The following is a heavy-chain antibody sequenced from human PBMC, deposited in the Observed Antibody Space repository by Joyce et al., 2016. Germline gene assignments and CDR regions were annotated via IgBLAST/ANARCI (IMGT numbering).Heavy chain of an antibody. Sequence: QVPLQESGPGLVRPSGTLSLTCAVSGGSITSFNLWSWVRQRPGKGLEWIGEIHQRGSTNYNPTLTSRVTISLDKSKNQFSLNLNSVTAADTAVYYSARVEGYSGYGFDVFDIWGRGTMVTVSS. CDR1: GGSITSFNL. V-gene: IGHV4-4*02. CDR2: IHQRGST. J-gene: IGHJ3*02. D-gene: IGHD5-12*01. CDR3: ARVEGYSGYGFDVFDI.